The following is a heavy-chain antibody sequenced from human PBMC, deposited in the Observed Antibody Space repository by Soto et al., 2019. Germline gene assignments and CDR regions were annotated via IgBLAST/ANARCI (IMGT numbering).Heavy chain of an antibody. CDR2: IFSNGEK. J-gene: IGHJ5*02. V-gene: IGHV2-26*01. D-gene: IGHD2-15*01. Sequence: SGPTLVNPTETLTLTCTVSGFSLSNARMGVSWIRQPPGKALEWLAHIFSNGEKSYSTSLKSRLTISKDTSKSQVVLTMTNMDPVDTATYYCARIIRRRGYCSGGSCYDNWFDPWGQGTLVTVSS. CDR3: ARIIRRRGYCSGGSCYDNWFDP. CDR1: GFSLSNARMG.